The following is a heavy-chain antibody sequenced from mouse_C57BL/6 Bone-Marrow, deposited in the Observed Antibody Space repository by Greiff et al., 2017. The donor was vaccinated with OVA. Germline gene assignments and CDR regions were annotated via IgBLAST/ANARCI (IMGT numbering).Heavy chain of an antibody. Sequence: VQLQQPGAELVRPGSSVKLSCKASGYTFTSYWMHWVKQRPIQGLEWIGNIDPSDSETHYNQKFKDKATLTVDKSSSTAYMQLSSLTSEDSAVYYCARGIYYYGSSLDWYFDVWGTGTTVTVSS. CDR2: IDPSDSET. J-gene: IGHJ1*03. CDR3: ARGIYYYGSSLDWYFDV. CDR1: GYTFTSYW. V-gene: IGHV1-52*01. D-gene: IGHD1-1*01.